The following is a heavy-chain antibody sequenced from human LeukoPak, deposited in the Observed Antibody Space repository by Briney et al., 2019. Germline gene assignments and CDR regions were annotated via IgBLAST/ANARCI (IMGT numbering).Heavy chain of an antibody. J-gene: IGHJ4*02. CDR3: AREFYYESSAYGFEY. Sequence: PGGSLRLSCAASGFTVSSNYMSWVRQAPGKGLEWVSVFYKGGNTYYADSVKGRFTISRDNSKNTVSLQMNSLRVEDTAVYYCAREFYYESSAYGFEYWGQGTLVTVSS. D-gene: IGHD3-22*01. CDR1: GFTVSSNY. CDR2: FYKGGNT. V-gene: IGHV3-53*01.